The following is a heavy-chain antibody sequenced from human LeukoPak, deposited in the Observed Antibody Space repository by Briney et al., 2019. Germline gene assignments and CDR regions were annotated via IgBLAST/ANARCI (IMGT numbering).Heavy chain of an antibody. V-gene: IGHV3-66*01. D-gene: IGHD3-9*01. Sequence: PGGSLRLSCAAPGFTVSSNYMSWVRQAPGKGLEWVSVIYSGGSTYYADSVKGRFTISRDNSKNTLYLQMNSLRAEDTAVYYCARDYSTGYSYYFDYWGQGTLVTVSS. J-gene: IGHJ4*02. CDR2: IYSGGST. CDR3: ARDYSTGYSYYFDY. CDR1: GFTVSSNY.